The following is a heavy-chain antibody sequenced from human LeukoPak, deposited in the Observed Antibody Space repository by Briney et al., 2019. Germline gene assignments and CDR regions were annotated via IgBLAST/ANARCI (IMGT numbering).Heavy chain of an antibody. CDR2: ISGSGGNT. J-gene: IGHJ4*02. CDR1: GFTFRNYA. D-gene: IGHD3-10*01. CDR3: AKDLDTAYYYGSGSYSALDY. Sequence: GGSLRLSCAGSGFTFRNYAMRWVRQAPGKGLEWVSDISGSGGNTYYADSVKGRFTISRDNSKSTLYLQMNSLRAEDTAVYYCAKDLDTAYYYGSGSYSALDYWGQGTLVTVSS. V-gene: IGHV3-23*01.